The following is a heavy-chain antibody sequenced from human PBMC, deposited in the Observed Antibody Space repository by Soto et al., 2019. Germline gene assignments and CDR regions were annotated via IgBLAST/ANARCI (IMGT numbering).Heavy chain of an antibody. CDR3: ARTGYGDHFDY. CDR1: GSSISHYH. D-gene: IGHD5-18*01. V-gene: IGHV4-59*01. CDR2: THDSGII. J-gene: IGHJ4*02. Sequence: PSETLSLTCTVSGSSISHYHWCWLRQSPGKGLEFIGYTHDSGIINYNPSLMSRVAISLDTSKNQFSLKLTSVTAADTALYYCARTGYGDHFDYWGRGTLVTVSS.